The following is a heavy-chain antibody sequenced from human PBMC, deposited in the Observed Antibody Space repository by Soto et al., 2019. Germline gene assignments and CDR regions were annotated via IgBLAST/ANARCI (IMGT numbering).Heavy chain of an antibody. J-gene: IGHJ4*02. CDR1: GLTFTGYI. Sequence: GGSLRLSCAASGLTFTGYIMNWGRQAPGKGLEWVSSISSTTNYIYYGDSMKGRFTISRDNAKNSLYLEMNSLRAEDTAVYYCARESEDLTSNFDYWGQGTLVTGS. CDR2: ISSTTNYI. V-gene: IGHV3-21*06. CDR3: ARESEDLTSNFDY.